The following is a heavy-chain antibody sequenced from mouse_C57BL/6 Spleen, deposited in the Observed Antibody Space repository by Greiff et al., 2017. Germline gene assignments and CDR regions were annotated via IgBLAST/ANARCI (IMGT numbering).Heavy chain of an antibody. CDR2: ISNGGGST. D-gene: IGHD1-1*01. Sequence: EVKLMESGGGLVKPGGSLKLSCAASGFTFSDYYMYWVRQTPEKRLEWVAYISNGGGSTYYPDTVKGRFTISRDNAKNTLYLQMIRLKSENTAEYDCANPTTVRSRGYAMDYWGQGTSVTVSA. V-gene: IGHV5-12*01. CDR1: GFTFSDYY. J-gene: IGHJ4*01. CDR3: ANPTTVRSRGYAMDY.